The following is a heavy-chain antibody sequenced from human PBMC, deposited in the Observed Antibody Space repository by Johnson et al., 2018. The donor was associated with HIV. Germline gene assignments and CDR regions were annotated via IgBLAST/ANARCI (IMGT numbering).Heavy chain of an antibody. Sequence: VQLVESGGGVVRPGGSLRVSCVASGFTFDEYGMSWVRQAPGKGLEWVSGINWNGGSTGYADPVKGRFTISRDNAKKSLYLQMNSLRAEDTALYYCARAKTFCGGDCYSNAFDNWGQGTKVTVSS. V-gene: IGHV3-20*04. J-gene: IGHJ3*02. CDR1: GFTFDEYG. CDR3: ARAKTFCGGDCYSNAFDN. D-gene: IGHD2-21*02. CDR2: INWNGGST.